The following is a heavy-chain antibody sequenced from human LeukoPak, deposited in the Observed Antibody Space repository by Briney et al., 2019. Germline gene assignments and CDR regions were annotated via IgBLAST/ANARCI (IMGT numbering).Heavy chain of an antibody. J-gene: IGHJ5*02. Sequence: GGSLRLSCAASGFTFDDYAMHWVRQAPGKGLEWVSGISWNSGSIGYADSVKGRFTISRDNAKNSLYLQMNSLRAEGTALYYCAKDIVSTSSNWFDPWGQGTLVTVSS. CDR2: ISWNSGSI. CDR3: AKDIVSTSSNWFDP. V-gene: IGHV3-9*01. CDR1: GFTFDDYA. D-gene: IGHD2-2*01.